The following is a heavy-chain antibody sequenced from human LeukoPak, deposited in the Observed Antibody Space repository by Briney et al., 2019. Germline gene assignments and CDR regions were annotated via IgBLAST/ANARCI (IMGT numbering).Heavy chain of an antibody. J-gene: IGHJ4*02. D-gene: IGHD2-21*01. CDR1: GFTFSTYG. CDR2: IWPNGSYK. Sequence: GGPLRLSCATSGFTFSTYGIHWVRQAPGKGREWVAAIWPNGSYKYYADSVKGRFTISRDNSKNTVYLQMNTLRDEDTAVYYCARAVVPFDYWGQGTLVTVSS. CDR3: ARAVVPFDY. V-gene: IGHV3-33*01.